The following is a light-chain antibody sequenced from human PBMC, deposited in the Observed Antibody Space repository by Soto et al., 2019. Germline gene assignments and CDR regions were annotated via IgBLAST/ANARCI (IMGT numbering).Light chain of an antibody. J-gene: IGKJ1*01. CDR3: QQRSTWPRT. CDR1: HSVSRY. CDR2: DAS. V-gene: IGKV3-11*01. Sequence: EIVLTQSPATLSLSPWERATLSCRASHSVSRYLAWYQLKLGQAPRLLIYDASSRATGIPARFSGSGSGTDFTLTISSLEPEDFAVYYCQQRSTWPRTFGQGTKVDIK.